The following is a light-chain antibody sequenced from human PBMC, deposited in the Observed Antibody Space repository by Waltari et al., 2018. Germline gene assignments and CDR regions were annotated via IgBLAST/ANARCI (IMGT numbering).Light chain of an antibody. Sequence: QSALTQPPSASGSSGQSVTISCTGTSSDVGGYNYVSWYQHHPGKAPKLMISEVNKRPSGVPARFSGSKSGNTASLTVSGLQADDEADYYCTSYAGSHNWVFGGGTKLTVL. CDR2: EVN. CDR3: TSYAGSHNWV. J-gene: IGLJ2*01. V-gene: IGLV2-8*01. CDR1: SSDVGGYNY.